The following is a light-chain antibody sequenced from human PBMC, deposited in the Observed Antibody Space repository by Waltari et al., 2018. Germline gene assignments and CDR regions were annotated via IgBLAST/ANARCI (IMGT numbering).Light chain of an antibody. Sequence: QSALTQPASVSGSPGQSITISCPGTSSDVGGYTYVSWYQQNPGKAPKLMIYDVTTRPSGVSNRFSGSKSVNTASLTISGLQAEDEADYYCSSYTSSSTWVFGGGTKLTVL. CDR3: SSYTSSSTWV. CDR1: SSDVGGYTY. V-gene: IGLV2-14*03. CDR2: DVT. J-gene: IGLJ3*02.